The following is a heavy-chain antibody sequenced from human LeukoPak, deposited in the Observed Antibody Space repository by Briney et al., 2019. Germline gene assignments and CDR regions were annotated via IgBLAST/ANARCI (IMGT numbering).Heavy chain of an antibody. D-gene: IGHD3-10*01. J-gene: IGHJ6*03. CDR1: GFTLSNYN. CDR3: AREIRGAYYMDV. V-gene: IGHV3-48*01. Sequence: GSLRLSCAASGFTLSNYNMNWVRQAPGKGLEWASYISSVSSTIYYADSVKGRFTISRDIAKNSVYLQMNSLRAEDTAVYWCAREIRGAYYMDVWGKGTTVTVS. CDR2: ISSVSSTI.